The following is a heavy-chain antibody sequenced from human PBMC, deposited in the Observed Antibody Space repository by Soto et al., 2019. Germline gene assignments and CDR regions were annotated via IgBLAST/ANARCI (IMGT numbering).Heavy chain of an antibody. CDR2: IYYSGST. D-gene: IGHD5-18*01. CDR3: ARVGYSYGYYFDY. CDR1: GGSISSYY. V-gene: IGHV4-59*01. J-gene: IGHJ4*02. Sequence: SETLSLTCTVSGGSISSYYWSWIRQPPGKGLEWIGYIYYSGSTNYNPSLKSRVTISVDTSKNQFSLKLSSVTAADTAVYYCARVGYSYGYYFDYWGQGTLVTVSS.